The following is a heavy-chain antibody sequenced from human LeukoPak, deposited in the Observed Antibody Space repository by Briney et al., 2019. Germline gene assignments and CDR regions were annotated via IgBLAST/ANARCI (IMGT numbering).Heavy chain of an antibody. D-gene: IGHD3-9*01. J-gene: IGHJ4*02. V-gene: IGHV4-59*01. CDR1: GGSISSYY. CDR3: ARADYDILTGYYTNFDY. CDR2: IYYSGST. Sequence: SETLSLTCTVSGGSISSYYWSWIRQPPGKGLEWIGYIYYSGSTNYNPSLKSRVTISADTSKNQFSLKLSSVTAADTAVYYCARADYDILTGYYTNFDYWGQGTLVTVSS.